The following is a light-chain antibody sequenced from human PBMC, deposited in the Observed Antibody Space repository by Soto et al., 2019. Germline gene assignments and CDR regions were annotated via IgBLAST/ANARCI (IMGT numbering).Light chain of an antibody. V-gene: IGKV1-5*03. CDR2: KTS. J-gene: IGKJ1*01. CDR1: QSISSW. CDR3: QYYNDYCWT. Sequence: DIQLTQSPSTLSASVGDRVTITCRASQSISSWLAWYQQKPGKAPNLLIYKTSNLESGVPSRFSGSGSGTEFTITMSSLQPDDFATYYCQYYNDYCWTFGQGTKVEIK.